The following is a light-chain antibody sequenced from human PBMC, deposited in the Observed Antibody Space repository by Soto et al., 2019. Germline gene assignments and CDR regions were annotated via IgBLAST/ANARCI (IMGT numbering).Light chain of an antibody. CDR2: GAS. Sequence: EVVMTQSPATLSVSQGERATLSCRASQSVSSNLAWYQQKPGQPPRLLIYGASARATGIPARFSGSGSGTVITLTIISLHTEDISVFCCQLYNIWSLLTFGHRTKVNIE. CDR3: QLYNIWSLLT. J-gene: IGKJ1*01. V-gene: IGKV3-15*01. CDR1: QSVSSN.